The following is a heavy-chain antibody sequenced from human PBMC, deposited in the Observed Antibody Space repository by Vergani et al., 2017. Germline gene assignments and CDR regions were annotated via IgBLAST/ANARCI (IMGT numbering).Heavy chain of an antibody. D-gene: IGHD3-9*01. Sequence: QVHLNEAGPGLVKPSQTLSLTCTVSGASITRGSFYWSWIRQPAGKGLEWIGRIHASGTKNYNPSLRSRVTLSVDTSKNQLSLKMISMTAADTAVYFCARVMYRDEASTGYRLEGMDIWGQGTTVTISS. CDR1: GASITRGSFY. CDR2: IHASGTK. V-gene: IGHV4-61*02. J-gene: IGHJ6*02. CDR3: ARVMYRDEASTGYRLEGMDI.